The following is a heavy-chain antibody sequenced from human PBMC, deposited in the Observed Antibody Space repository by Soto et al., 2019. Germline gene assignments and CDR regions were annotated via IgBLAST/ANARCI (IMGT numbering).Heavy chain of an antibody. D-gene: IGHD5-12*01. V-gene: IGHV4-59*01. Sequence: SETLSLTCTVSGGSISSYYWSWIRQPPRKGLEWIGYIYYSGSTNYNPSLKSRVTISVDTSKNQFSLKLSSVTAADTAVYYCARVGVGFAFDYRGPGTLVTVSS. CDR2: IYYSGST. CDR3: ARVGVGFAFDY. CDR1: GGSISSYY. J-gene: IGHJ4*02.